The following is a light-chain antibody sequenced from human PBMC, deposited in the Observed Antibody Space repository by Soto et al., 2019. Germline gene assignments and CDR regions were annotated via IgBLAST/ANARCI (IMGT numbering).Light chain of an antibody. CDR1: SSDVGSYNL. J-gene: IGLJ1*01. CDR2: EGS. Sequence: QSVLTQPASVSGSPGQSITISCTGTSSDVGSYNLVSWYQQHPGKAPKLMIYEGSKRPSGASNRFSGSKSGNTASLTISGLQAEDEADYYCCSYAGSSAYVFGTGTKAPS. V-gene: IGLV2-23*01. CDR3: CSYAGSSAYV.